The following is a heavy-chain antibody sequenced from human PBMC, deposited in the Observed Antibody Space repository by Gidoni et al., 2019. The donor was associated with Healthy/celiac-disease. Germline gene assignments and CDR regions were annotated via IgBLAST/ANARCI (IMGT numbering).Heavy chain of an antibody. CDR3: ARDRVVVVPAARVYYYYYMDV. D-gene: IGHD2-2*01. CDR2: ISSSGSTI. CDR1: GFTFSDYY. J-gene: IGHJ6*03. Sequence: QVQLVESGGGLVKPGGSLRLSCAASGFTFSDYYMSWIRPAPGKGLEWVSYISSSGSTIYYADSVKGRFTISRDNAKNSLYLQMNSLRAEDTAVYYCARDRVVVVPAARVYYYYYMDVWGKGTTVTVSS. V-gene: IGHV3-11*01.